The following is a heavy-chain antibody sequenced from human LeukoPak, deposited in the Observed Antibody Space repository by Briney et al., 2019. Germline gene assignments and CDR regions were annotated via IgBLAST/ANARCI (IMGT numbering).Heavy chain of an antibody. Sequence: GGSLRLSCAASGFTFSSYEMNWVRQAPGKGLEWVSYISSSGSTIYYADSVKGRFTISRDNAKNSLYPQMNSLRAEDTAVYYCASAYCGGDCYYGFDYWGQGTLVTVSS. V-gene: IGHV3-48*03. J-gene: IGHJ4*02. CDR1: GFTFSSYE. CDR2: ISSSGSTI. D-gene: IGHD2-21*02. CDR3: ASAYCGGDCYYGFDY.